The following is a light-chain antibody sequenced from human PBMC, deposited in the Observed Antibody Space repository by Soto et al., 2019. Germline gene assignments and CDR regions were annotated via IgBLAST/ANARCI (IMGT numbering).Light chain of an antibody. CDR3: QQYDNLPPGT. V-gene: IGKV1-33*01. J-gene: IGKJ3*01. CDR2: DAS. Sequence: DIHMTQSPSSLSASVGDRVTITCQASQDISNYLNWYQQKPGKAPKLLIYDASNLETGVPSRFSGSGSGTDFTFTISSLQPEAIATYYCQQYDNLPPGTFGPGTKVDIK. CDR1: QDISNY.